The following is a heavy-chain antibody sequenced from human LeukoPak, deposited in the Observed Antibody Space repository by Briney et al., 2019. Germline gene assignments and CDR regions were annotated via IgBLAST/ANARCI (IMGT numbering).Heavy chain of an antibody. V-gene: IGHV1-8*01. D-gene: IGHD6-19*01. Sequence: GASVKVSCKASGYTFTSYDINWVRQATGQGLGWMGWMNPNSGNTGYAQKFQGRVTMTRNTSISTAYMELSSLRSEDTAVYYCARVVRSGWYRPVGYWGQGTLVTVSS. CDR3: ARVVRSGWYRPVGY. J-gene: IGHJ4*02. CDR1: GYTFTSYD. CDR2: MNPNSGNT.